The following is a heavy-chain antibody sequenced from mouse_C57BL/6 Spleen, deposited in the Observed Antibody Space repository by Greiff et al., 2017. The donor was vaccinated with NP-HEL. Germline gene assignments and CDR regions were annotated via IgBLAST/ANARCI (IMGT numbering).Heavy chain of an antibody. J-gene: IGHJ3*01. Sequence: QVQLQQSGAELVKPGASVKLSCKASGYTFTSYWMHWVKQRPGRGLAWIGRVDPNRGGTKYNEKFKSKATLTVDKPSSTAYMQLSSLTSEDSAVYYCARGGYDGYYLWFAYWGQGTLVTVSA. D-gene: IGHD2-3*01. CDR3: ARGGYDGYYLWFAY. CDR1: GYTFTSYW. V-gene: IGHV1-72*01. CDR2: VDPNRGGT.